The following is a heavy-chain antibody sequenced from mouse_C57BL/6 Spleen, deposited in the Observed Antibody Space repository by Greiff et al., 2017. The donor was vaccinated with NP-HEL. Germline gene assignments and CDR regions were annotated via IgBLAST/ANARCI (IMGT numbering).Heavy chain of an antibody. CDR3: ARSNYSNYSYYAMDY. CDR2: IRNKANGYTT. J-gene: IGHJ4*01. Sequence: EVQVVESGGGLVQPGGSLSLSCAASGFTFTDYYMSWVRQPPGKALEWLGFIRNKANGYTTEYSASVKGRFTISRDNSQSILYLQMNALRAEDSATYYCARSNYSNYSYYAMDYWGQGTSVTVSS. V-gene: IGHV7-3*01. CDR1: GFTFTDYY. D-gene: IGHD2-5*01.